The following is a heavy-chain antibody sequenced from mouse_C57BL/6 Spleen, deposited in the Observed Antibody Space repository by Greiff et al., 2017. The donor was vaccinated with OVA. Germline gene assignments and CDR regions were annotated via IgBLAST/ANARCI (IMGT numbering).Heavy chain of an antibody. V-gene: IGHV1-85*01. Sequence: VMLVESGPELVKPGASVKLSCKASGYTFTSYDINWVKQRPGQGLEWIGWIYPRDGSTKYNEKFKGKATLTVDTSSSTAYMELHSLTSEDSAVYFCARENNGNYDYWGQGTTLTVSS. D-gene: IGHD2-1*01. CDR1: GYTFTSYD. CDR2: IYPRDGST. J-gene: IGHJ2*01. CDR3: ARENNGNYDY.